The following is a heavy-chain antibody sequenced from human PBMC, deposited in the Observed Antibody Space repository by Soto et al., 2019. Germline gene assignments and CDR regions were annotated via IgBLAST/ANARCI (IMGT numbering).Heavy chain of an antibody. V-gene: IGHV3-66*01. CDR3: ARPEYSSSSYGMDV. J-gene: IGHJ6*02. CDR2: IQSGGPI. CDR1: GFTVSSKY. Sequence: GGSLRLSFAASGFTVSSKYMSWVRQAPGKGLEWVSLIQSGGPIYYADSVKGRFTISRDNAKNSLYLQMNSLRDEDTAVYYCARPEYSSSSYGMDVWAKGPRSPSP. D-gene: IGHD6-6*01.